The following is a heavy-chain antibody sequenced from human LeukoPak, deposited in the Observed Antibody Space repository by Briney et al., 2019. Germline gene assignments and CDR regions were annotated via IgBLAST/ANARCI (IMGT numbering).Heavy chain of an antibody. CDR3: ARGPWGDTAMS. J-gene: IGHJ5*02. CDR2: IYYSGST. D-gene: IGHD5-18*01. Sequence: SETLSLTCTVSGGSISSSSYYWGWIRQPPGKGLEWIGSIYYSGSTYYNPSLKSRVTISVDTSKNQFSLKLSSVTAADTAVYYCARGPWGDTAMSWGQGTLVTVSS. CDR1: GGSISSSSYY. V-gene: IGHV4-39*07.